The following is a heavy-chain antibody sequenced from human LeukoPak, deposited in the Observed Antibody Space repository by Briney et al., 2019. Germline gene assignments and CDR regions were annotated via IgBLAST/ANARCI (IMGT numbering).Heavy chain of an antibody. D-gene: IGHD3-10*01. Sequence: SETLSLTCTASGGSINNYYWSWVRQPPGKGLECIGYIYHTGSTIYNPSLKSRVTISVDTSKNQYSLKLSSVTAADTAVYYCARRRGDYGSGEFNIWGQGTMVTVSS. V-gene: IGHV4-59*08. CDR1: GGSINNYY. J-gene: IGHJ3*02. CDR2: IYHTGST. CDR3: ARRRGDYGSGEFNI.